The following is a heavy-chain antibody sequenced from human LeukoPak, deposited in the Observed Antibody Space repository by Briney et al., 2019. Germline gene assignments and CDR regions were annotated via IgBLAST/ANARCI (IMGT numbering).Heavy chain of an antibody. Sequence: GGSLRLSCAASGFTFSSYWMSWVRQAPGKGLEWVANIKQDGSEKYYVDSVKGRFTISRDNAKNSLYLQMNSLRAEDTAVYYCARVGLGRTYYYGMDVWGQGTTVTVPS. V-gene: IGHV3-7*03. CDR3: ARVGLGRTYYYGMDV. CDR2: IKQDGSEK. J-gene: IGHJ6*02. CDR1: GFTFSSYW. D-gene: IGHD3-16*01.